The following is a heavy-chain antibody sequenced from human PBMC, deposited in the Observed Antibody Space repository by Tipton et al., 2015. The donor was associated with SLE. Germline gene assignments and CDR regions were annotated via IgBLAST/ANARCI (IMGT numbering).Heavy chain of an antibody. CDR2: ISHSGST. Sequence: LRLSCAASGFTFSNYAMSWIRQPPGKGLEWIGEISHSGSTKYKPSLKSRVTISVDTSKNQFSLKLSSVTAADTAVYYCARALVATIPFDYWGQGTLVTVSS. D-gene: IGHD5-12*01. V-gene: IGHV4-34*01. J-gene: IGHJ4*02. CDR1: GFTFSNYA. CDR3: ARALVATIPFDY.